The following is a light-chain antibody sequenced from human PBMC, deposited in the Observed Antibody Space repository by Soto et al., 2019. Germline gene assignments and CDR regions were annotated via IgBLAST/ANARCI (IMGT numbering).Light chain of an antibody. CDR1: SSDICVYPF. J-gene: IGLJ1*01. V-gene: IGLV2-14*01. CDR2: EVS. CDR3: CSYASGSTPYV. Sequence: QSVLTQPASVSWSPGQSITLSCTGTSSDICVYPFVSWYQHQPAKAPKLIIYEVSNRPSGVSNRFSGSKSGNTASLTISGLQAEDEADYYCCSYASGSTPYVVGTGTKLTVL.